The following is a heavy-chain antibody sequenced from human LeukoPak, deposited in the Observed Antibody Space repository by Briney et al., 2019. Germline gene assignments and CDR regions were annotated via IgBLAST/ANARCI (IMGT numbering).Heavy chain of an antibody. J-gene: IGHJ5*02. V-gene: IGHV4-38-2*02. CDR1: GYSISSGYY. CDR2: IYHSGST. D-gene: IGHD6-13*01. Sequence: PSENLSLTCTVSGYSISSGYYWGWIRQPPGKGLEWIGSIYHSGSTYYNPSLKSRVTISVDTSKNQFSLKLSSVTAADTAVYYCAREAAAGSINWFDPWGQGTLVTVSS. CDR3: AREAAAGSINWFDP.